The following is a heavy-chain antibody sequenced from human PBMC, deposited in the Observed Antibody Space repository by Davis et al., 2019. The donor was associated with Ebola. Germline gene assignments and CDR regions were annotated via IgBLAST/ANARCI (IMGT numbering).Heavy chain of an antibody. CDR3: ARGIAARFDY. Sequence: ASVKVSCKASGGTFSSYAISWVRQAPGQGLEWMGIINPSGGSTSYAQKFQGRVTMTRDTSTSTVYMELSSLRSEDTAVYYCARGIAARFDYWGQGTLVTVSS. V-gene: IGHV1-46*01. J-gene: IGHJ4*02. CDR2: INPSGGST. D-gene: IGHD6-6*01. CDR1: GGTFSSYA.